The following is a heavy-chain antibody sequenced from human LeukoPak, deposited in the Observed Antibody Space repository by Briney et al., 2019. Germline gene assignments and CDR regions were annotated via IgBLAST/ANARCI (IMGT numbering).Heavy chain of an antibody. V-gene: IGHV4-59*01. CDR1: GGSISSYY. Sequence: SETLSLTCTVSGGSISSYYWSWLRQPPGKGLEWIGYIYYSGSTNYNPSLKSRVTISVDTSKNQFSLKLSSVTAADTAVYYCARDMGESYGEFGFDYWGQGTLVTVSS. CDR3: ARDMGESYGEFGFDY. CDR2: IYYSGST. J-gene: IGHJ4*02. D-gene: IGHD1-26*01.